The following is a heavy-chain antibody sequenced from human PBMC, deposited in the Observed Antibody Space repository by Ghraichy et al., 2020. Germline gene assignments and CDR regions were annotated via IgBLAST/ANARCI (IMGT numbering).Heavy chain of an antibody. Sequence: SETLSLTCAVYGGSFSGYYWSWIRQPPGKGLEWIGEINHSGSTNYNPSLKSRVTISVDTSKNQFSLKLSSVTAADTAVYYCARGRFARYYYDSSGYCVFDYWGQGTLVTVSS. D-gene: IGHD3-22*01. CDR1: GGSFSGYY. CDR3: ARGRFARYYYDSSGYCVFDY. CDR2: INHSGST. V-gene: IGHV4-34*01. J-gene: IGHJ4*02.